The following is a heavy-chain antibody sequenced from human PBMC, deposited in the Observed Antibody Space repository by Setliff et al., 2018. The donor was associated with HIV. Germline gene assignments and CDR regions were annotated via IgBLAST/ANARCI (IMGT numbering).Heavy chain of an antibody. CDR1: GGTFSSYA. J-gene: IGHJ3*02. CDR2: IIPMFGTR. D-gene: IGHD1-26*01. CDR3: ARGQSQGYAYSGSYGAFDI. Sequence: ASVKVSCKASGGTFSSYAINWVRQAPGQGLEWMRGIIPMFGTRNYAQKFQGRVTITTDESTSTAYMELSSLRSEDTALYYCARGQSQGYAYSGSYGAFDIWGQGTMVTVSS. V-gene: IGHV1-69*05.